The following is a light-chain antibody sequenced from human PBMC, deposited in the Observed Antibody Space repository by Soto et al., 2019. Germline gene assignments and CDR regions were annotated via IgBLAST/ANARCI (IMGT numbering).Light chain of an antibody. J-gene: IGLJ3*02. CDR2: YKSDSDK. Sequence: QPVLTQPSSLSASPGASASLTCTLRSGINVGTYRIYWYQQKPGSPPQYLLRYKSDSDKQQGSGVPSRFSGSKDASANVGILLISGLQSEDEADYYCMLWYASSWVFGGGTKLTVL. V-gene: IGLV5-45*03. CDR3: MLWYASSWV. CDR1: SGINVGTYR.